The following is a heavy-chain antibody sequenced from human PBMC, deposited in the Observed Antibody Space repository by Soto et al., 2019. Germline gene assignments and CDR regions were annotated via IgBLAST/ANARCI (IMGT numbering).Heavy chain of an antibody. CDR3: ARGGDGYNDNWFDP. D-gene: IGHD5-12*01. V-gene: IGHV4-59*01. J-gene: IGHJ5*02. CDR1: GGSISSYY. Sequence: PSETLSLTCTVSGGSISSYYWSWIRQPPGKGLEWIGYIYYSGSTNYNPSLKSRVTISVDTSKNQFSLKLSSVTAADTAVYYCARGGDGYNDNWFDPWGQGTLVTVS. CDR2: IYYSGST.